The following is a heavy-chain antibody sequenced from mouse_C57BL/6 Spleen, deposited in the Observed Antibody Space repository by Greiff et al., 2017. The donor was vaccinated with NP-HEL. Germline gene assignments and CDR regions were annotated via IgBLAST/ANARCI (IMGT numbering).Heavy chain of an antibody. CDR3: ARWGAQATSLDY. CDR1: GYTFTSYW. CDR2: INPSNGGT. V-gene: IGHV1-53*01. J-gene: IGHJ2*01. D-gene: IGHD3-2*02. Sequence: QVQLQQPGTELVKPGASVKLSCKASGYTFTSYWMHWVKQRPGQGLEWIGNINPSNGGTNYNEKFKGKATLTVDKSSSTAYMQLSSLTSEDSAGYYCARWGAQATSLDYWGQGTTLTVSS.